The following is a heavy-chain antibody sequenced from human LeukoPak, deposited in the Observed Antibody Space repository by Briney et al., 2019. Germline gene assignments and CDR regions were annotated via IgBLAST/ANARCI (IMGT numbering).Heavy chain of an antibody. Sequence: GSLRLSCAASGFAFRSQDVGWVRQAPGKGLEWVSAVSDSGDRTYYVDSVKGRFTISRDNSKNTLYLQMNSLRAEDTAVYYCAKDARRSSGWYFFDHWGQGTLVTVSS. J-gene: IGHJ4*02. CDR2: VSDSGDRT. CDR1: GFAFRSQD. D-gene: IGHD6-19*01. CDR3: AKDARRSSGWYFFDH. V-gene: IGHV3-23*01.